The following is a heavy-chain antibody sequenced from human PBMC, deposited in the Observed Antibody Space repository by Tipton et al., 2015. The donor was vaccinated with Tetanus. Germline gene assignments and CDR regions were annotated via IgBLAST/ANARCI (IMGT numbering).Heavy chain of an antibody. Sequence: TLSLTCSVSGGSLITGGHYWSWLRQLPGKGLEWIGCAYYTGKTYSNPSLQTRLTMSVDTPKDQFSLRLTSVTAADTAIYYCARGPWDTARHFDFWGQGTLVTVST. CDR3: ARGPWDTARHFDF. V-gene: IGHV4-31*03. CDR1: GGSLITGGHY. J-gene: IGHJ4*02. D-gene: IGHD5-18*01. CDR2: AYYTGKT.